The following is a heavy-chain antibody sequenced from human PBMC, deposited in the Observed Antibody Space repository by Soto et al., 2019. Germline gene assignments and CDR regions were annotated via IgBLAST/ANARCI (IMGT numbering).Heavy chain of an antibody. CDR2: IDPRDSYT. J-gene: IGHJ4*02. CDR1: GYSFPSYW. D-gene: IGHD6-13*01. Sequence: EVQLVQSGAEVKKPGESLRISCKGSGYSFPSYWISWVRQMPGKGLEWRGRIDPRDSYTNYSPSFQGHVTISADKSISTAYLQWSSLKASDTAMYYCARLQAAAVDNALTFDSWGQGTLVTVSS. CDR3: ARLQAAAVDNALTFDS. V-gene: IGHV5-10-1*01.